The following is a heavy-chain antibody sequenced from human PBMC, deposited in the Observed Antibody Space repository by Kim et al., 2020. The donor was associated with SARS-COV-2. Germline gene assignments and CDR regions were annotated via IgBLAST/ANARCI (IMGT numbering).Heavy chain of an antibody. CDR2: T. J-gene: IGHJ3*02. D-gene: IGHD4-4*01. Sequence: TYYQGSVKGRFTISRDNSKTPLYLQMTSLRAEDTAVYYCARDGVSNRAFDIWGQGTMVTVSS. CDR3: ARDGVSNRAFDI. V-gene: IGHV3-53*01.